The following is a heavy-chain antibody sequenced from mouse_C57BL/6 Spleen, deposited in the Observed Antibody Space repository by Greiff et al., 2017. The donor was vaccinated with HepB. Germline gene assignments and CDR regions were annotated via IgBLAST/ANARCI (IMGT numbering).Heavy chain of an antibody. J-gene: IGHJ3*01. CDR2: IRLKSDNYAT. D-gene: IGHD1-1*01. CDR3: TVYYYGRSWRFAY. V-gene: IGHV6-3*01. Sequence: EVKLVESGGGLVQPGGSMKLSCVASGFTFSNYWMNWVRQSPEKGLEWVAQIRLKSDNYATHYAESVKGRFTISRDDSKSSVYLQMNNLRAEDTGIYYCTVYYYGRSWRFAYWGQGTLVTVSA. CDR1: GFTFSNYW.